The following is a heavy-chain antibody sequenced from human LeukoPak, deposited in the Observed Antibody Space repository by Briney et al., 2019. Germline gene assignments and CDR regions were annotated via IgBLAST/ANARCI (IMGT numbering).Heavy chain of an antibody. CDR3: AKAPLRTAYSSGWYDNYYYYYGMDV. J-gene: IGHJ6*02. CDR2: ISGSGGST. Sequence: GGSLRLSCAASGFTVNNNYMNWVRQAPGKGLEWVSAISGSGGSTYYADSVKGRFTISRDNSKNTLYLQMNSLRAEDTAVYYCAKAPLRTAYSSGWYDNYYYYYGMDVWGQGTTVTVSS. D-gene: IGHD6-19*01. V-gene: IGHV3-23*01. CDR1: GFTVNNNY.